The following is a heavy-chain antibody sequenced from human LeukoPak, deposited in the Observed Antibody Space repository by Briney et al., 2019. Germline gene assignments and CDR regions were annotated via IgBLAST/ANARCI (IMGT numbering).Heavy chain of an antibody. J-gene: IGHJ4*02. D-gene: IGHD3-10*01. CDR3: ASGVGKSDFDY. CDR1: GFTFSSYS. Sequence: PGGSLRLSCAASGFTFSSYSMNWARQAPGKGLEWVGRVKSKTDPGTIDYAAPVKDRFIISRDDSKTTLYLQMNSLETEDTAVYYCASGVGKSDFDYWGQGTLVTVSS. CDR2: VKSKTDPGTI. V-gene: IGHV3-15*01.